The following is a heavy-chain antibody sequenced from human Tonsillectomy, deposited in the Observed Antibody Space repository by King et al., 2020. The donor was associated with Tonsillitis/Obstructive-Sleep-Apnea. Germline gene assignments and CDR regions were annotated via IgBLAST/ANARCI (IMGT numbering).Heavy chain of an antibody. CDR1: GGTFSSYP. V-gene: IGHV1-69*10. D-gene: IGHD3-22*01. J-gene: IGHJ4*02. Sequence: QLVQSGAEVKKPGSSVKVSCKASGGTFSSYPISWVRQAPGQGLEWMGGIIPIVDMATYAQKFQGRVTITADKTTSTGYMELSSLRSEDTAVYYCARGNYYDSSGYCHFDYWGQGTLVTVSS. CDR3: ARGNYYDSSGYCHFDY. CDR2: IIPIVDMA.